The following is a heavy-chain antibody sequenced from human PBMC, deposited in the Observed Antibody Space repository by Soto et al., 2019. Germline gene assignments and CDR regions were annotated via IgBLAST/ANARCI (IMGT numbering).Heavy chain of an antibody. CDR3: ARENNVLPGGYFDC. CDR1: GVSISSGGYS. Sequence: QLQLQESGSGLVKPSQTLSLTCAVSGVSISSGGYSWSWIRQPPGKGLEWIGYSYHSGSTYHIPSLQSGVTISVERSNTRFSRKRSSASVADTAAYYCARENNVLPGGYFDCWGQGTLFTVSS. D-gene: IGHD2-15*01. V-gene: IGHV4-30-2*01. CDR2: SYHSGST. J-gene: IGHJ4*02.